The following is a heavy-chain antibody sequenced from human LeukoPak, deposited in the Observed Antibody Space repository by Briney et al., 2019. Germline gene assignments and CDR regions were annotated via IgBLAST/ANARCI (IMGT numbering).Heavy chain of an antibody. V-gene: IGHV1-18*01. CDR2: ISAYNGNT. J-gene: IGHJ4*02. CDR1: GYTFTSYG. D-gene: IGHD5-18*01. CDR3: ASTRAFVDPAMPIDY. Sequence: GASVKVSCKASGYTFTSYGISWVRQAPGQGLEWMGWISAYNGNTNYAQKLQGRVSMTTDTSTSTAYMELRSRRSDDTAVYYCASTRAFVDPAMPIDYWGQGTLVTVPS.